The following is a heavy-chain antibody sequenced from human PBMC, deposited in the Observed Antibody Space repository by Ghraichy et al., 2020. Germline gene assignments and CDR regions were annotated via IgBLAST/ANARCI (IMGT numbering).Heavy chain of an antibody. J-gene: IGHJ5*02. CDR1: GFIFNDHF. Sequence: GGSLRLSCAASGFIFNDHFMSWIRQVPGKGLEWISYISGSSSDIKYADSVKGRFTISRDNAKNSLSLQMDSLRAEDTAVYYCARAAYYLWGSHRGWFETWGPGILFTVSS. CDR3: ARAAYYLWGSHRGWFET. V-gene: IGHV3-11*06. D-gene: IGHD3-16*01. CDR2: ISGSSSDI.